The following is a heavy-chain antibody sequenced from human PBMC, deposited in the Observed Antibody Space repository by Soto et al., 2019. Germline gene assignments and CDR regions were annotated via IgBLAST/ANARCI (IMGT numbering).Heavy chain of an antibody. V-gene: IGHV3-7*04. CDR1: GFTFGTYW. Sequence: EVHLVESGGGLVQPGGSLRLSCEASGFTFGTYWMTWVRQPPGKGLECVADIKPDGSERYYVDSVKGRFTISRDNAKNSLYLHMNSQRAEDTAVYYCATDLNWEQYWGQGTLVTVSS. CDR2: IKPDGSER. D-gene: IGHD7-27*01. J-gene: IGHJ4*02. CDR3: ATDLNWEQY.